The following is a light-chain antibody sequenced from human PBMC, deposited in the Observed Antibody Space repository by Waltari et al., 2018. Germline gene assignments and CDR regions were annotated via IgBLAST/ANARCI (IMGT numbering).Light chain of an antibody. J-gene: IGKJ1*01. Sequence: IVVTQSPPSLPVTPGEPASISCRSSQSLLHSNGYNYLDGYVQKPGQSAQLLIYLGSNRASGVPDRCSGSGSGTDFTLKISRVEAEDVGVYYCMQSLRALWTFGQGTKVEIK. V-gene: IGKV2-28*01. CDR3: MQSLRALWT. CDR1: QSLLHSNGYNY. CDR2: LGS.